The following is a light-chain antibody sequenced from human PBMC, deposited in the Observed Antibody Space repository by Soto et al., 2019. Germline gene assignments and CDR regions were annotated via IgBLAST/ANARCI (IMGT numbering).Light chain of an antibody. CDR2: DVS. CDR1: SNDIGGYNY. CDR3: RSYTSSSTLL. V-gene: IGLV2-14*01. Sequence: QSVLTQPASVSGSPGQSITFSCTGTSNDIGGYNYVSWYQQHPGKAPKLMIFDVSNRPSGVSYRFSGSKSGNTASLTISGLQAEDEADYYCRSYTSSSTLLFGGGTQPTVL. J-gene: IGLJ7*01.